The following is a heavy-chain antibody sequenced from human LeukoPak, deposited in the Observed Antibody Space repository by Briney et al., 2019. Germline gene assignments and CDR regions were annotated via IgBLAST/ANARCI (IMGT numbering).Heavy chain of an antibody. Sequence: ASVKVSCKASGYTLTAYEMYWVRQAPGQGLEWMTWIDPKSGGTNYAQKLQGRVTMTTDTSTSTAYMELRSLRSDDTAVYYCARNGRIYYDFWSGYPLDYWGQGTLVTVSS. CDR1: GYTLTAYE. V-gene: IGHV1-2*02. D-gene: IGHD3-3*01. CDR3: ARNGRIYYDFWSGYPLDY. CDR2: IDPKSGGT. J-gene: IGHJ4*02.